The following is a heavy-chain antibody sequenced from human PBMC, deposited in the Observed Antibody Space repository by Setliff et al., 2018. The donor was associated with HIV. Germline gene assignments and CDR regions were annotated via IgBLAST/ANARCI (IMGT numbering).Heavy chain of an antibody. D-gene: IGHD3-16*01. V-gene: IGHV4-39*07. CDR3: ARVGGSPPYYYYYMDV. J-gene: IGHJ6*03. CDR1: GDSISSGGYY. Sequence: PSETLSLTCTVSGDSISSGGYYWGWIRQSPGKALEWIGSIYHTGSTSYNPSFKSRVTILVDTSKNQFSLHLTSVTAADTAVYYCARVGGSPPYYYYYMDVWGTGTTVTVSS. CDR2: IYHTGST.